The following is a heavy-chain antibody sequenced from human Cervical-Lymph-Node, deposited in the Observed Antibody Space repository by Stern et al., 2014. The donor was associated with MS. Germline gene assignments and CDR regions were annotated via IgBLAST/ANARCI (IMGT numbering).Heavy chain of an antibody. CDR2: IIPTLGIA. D-gene: IGHD6-19*01. CDR3: ARGLAVGSYDY. J-gene: IGHJ4*02. CDR1: GGTFSSYT. V-gene: IGHV1-69*09. Sequence: VQLVESGAEVKKPGSSVKVSCKASGGTFSSYTISWVRQAPGQGLEWMGRIIPTLGIANYAQKFQGRVTITADKSTSTAYMELSSLRSEDTAVYYCARGLAVGSYDYWGQGTLVTVSS.